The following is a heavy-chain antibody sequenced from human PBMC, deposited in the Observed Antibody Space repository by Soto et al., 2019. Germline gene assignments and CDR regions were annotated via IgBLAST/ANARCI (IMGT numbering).Heavy chain of an antibody. Sequence: SETLSLTCSVSGGSISGYYWIWIRQPPDQGLEWIGYIYVGGSTKYNPSLKSRVTISADTSKNQFSLNLSSVTTADTAVYFCARVSNDFSGNGAFDYWGQGTLVTVSS. CDR2: IYVGGST. D-gene: IGHD6-13*01. CDR3: ARVSNDFSGNGAFDY. V-gene: IGHV4-59*01. J-gene: IGHJ4*02. CDR1: GGSISGYY.